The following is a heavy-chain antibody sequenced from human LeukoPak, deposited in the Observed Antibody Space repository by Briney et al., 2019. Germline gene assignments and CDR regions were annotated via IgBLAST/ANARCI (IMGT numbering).Heavy chain of an antibody. CDR2: ISAYNGNT. D-gene: IGHD3-22*01. CDR1: GYTFTSYG. V-gene: IGHV1-18*01. Sequence: ASVKVTCKASGYTFTSYGISWVRQAPGQGLEWMGWISAYNGNTNYAQKLQGRVTMTTDTSTSTAYMELRSLRSDDTAVYYCARLGHTMNYYDSSGYYPLDYWGQGTLVTVSS. J-gene: IGHJ4*02. CDR3: ARLGHTMNYYDSSGYYPLDY.